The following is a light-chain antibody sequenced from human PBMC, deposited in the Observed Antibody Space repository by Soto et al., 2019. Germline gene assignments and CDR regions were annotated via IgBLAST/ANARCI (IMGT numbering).Light chain of an antibody. CDR2: DSS. CDR3: QQYNSDPYT. J-gene: IGKJ2*01. V-gene: IGKV1-5*01. Sequence: DIQMTQSPSTLSASGGDRVTISCRASQPISNLLAWYQQKPGKAPKLLIYDSSSLETGVPPRFRGTGSGTQYSLTISSLQPDDSETYYGQQYNSDPYTFGQGTRLQIK. CDR1: QPISNL.